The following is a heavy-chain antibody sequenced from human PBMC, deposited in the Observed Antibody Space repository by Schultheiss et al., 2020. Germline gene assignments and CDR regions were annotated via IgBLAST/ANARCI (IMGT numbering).Heavy chain of an antibody. V-gene: IGHV1-2*04. D-gene: IGHD1-1*01. Sequence: ASVKVSCKASGYTFTGYYMHWVRQAPGQGLEWMGWINPNSGGTNYAQKFQGWVTMTRDTSISTAYMELSRLRSDDTAVYYCARDRGTGTDLYYFDYWGQGTLVTVSS. J-gene: IGHJ4*02. CDR2: INPNSGGT. CDR1: GYTFTGYY. CDR3: ARDRGTGTDLYYFDY.